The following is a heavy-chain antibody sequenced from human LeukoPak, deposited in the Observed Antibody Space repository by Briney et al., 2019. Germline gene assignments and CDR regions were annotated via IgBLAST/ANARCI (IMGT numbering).Heavy chain of an antibody. Sequence: GVSLRLSCAASGLTFSSYGMHWVRQAPGKGLEWVAFIRYDGSNKYYADSVKGRFTISRDNSKNTLYLQMNSLRAEDTAVYYCAKDRGYYGSGSYFDYWGQGTLVTVSS. CDR2: IRYDGSNK. V-gene: IGHV3-30*02. D-gene: IGHD3-10*01. CDR1: GLTFSSYG. CDR3: AKDRGYYGSGSYFDY. J-gene: IGHJ4*02.